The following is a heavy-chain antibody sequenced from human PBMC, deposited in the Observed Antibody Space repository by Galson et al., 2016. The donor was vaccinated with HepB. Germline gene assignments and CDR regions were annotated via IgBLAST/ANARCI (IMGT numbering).Heavy chain of an antibody. Sequence: SVKVSCKASGYSFTSYAMHWVRQAPGQRLEWMGWINAGNGDTKYSQNFKGRITFSRDTSASTGYMELSSLRYGDTAVYYCARDDSYAKLHEFDHWGQGTLVTVTS. CDR1: GYSFTSYA. J-gene: IGHJ4*02. D-gene: IGHD3-16*01. CDR2: INAGNGDT. CDR3: ARDDSYAKLHEFDH. V-gene: IGHV1-3*01.